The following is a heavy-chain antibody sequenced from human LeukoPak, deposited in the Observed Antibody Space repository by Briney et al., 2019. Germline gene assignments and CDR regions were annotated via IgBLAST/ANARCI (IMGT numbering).Heavy chain of an antibody. Sequence: ASVKVSCKASGYTFTSYDINWVRQATGQGLEWMGWMNPNSGNTGYAQKFQGRVTMTRNTSISTAYMELSSLGSEDAAVYYCARGSIVVVPAAPPPYNWFDPWGQGTLVTVSS. CDR1: GYTFTSYD. CDR2: MNPNSGNT. CDR3: ARGSIVVVPAAPPPYNWFDP. V-gene: IGHV1-8*01. D-gene: IGHD2-2*01. J-gene: IGHJ5*02.